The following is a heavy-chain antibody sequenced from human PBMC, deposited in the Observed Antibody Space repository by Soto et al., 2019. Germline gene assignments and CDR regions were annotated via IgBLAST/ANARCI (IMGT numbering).Heavy chain of an antibody. D-gene: IGHD6-19*01. V-gene: IGHV3-7*04. J-gene: IGHJ4*02. CDR1: GFTFSSYC. CDR2: IKQDGSEK. CDR3: ARAPEGPWLDRPSDS. Sequence: GGSLRLSCAASGFTFSSYCMSWVRQAPGKGLEWVANIKQDGSEKYYVDSVKGRFTISRDNVKNSLYLQMNSLRAEDTAVYYCARAPEGPWLDRPSDSWGQGTQVTVSS.